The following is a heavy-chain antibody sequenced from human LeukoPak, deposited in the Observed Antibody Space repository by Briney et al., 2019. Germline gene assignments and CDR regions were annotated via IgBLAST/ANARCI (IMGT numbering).Heavy chain of an antibody. Sequence: SETLSLTCTVSGGSISSGNYYWSWIRQPAGKGLEWIGRVGSTNNNPSLKSRVTISVDTSKNQFSLKLSSVTAADTAVYYCARGISPWSSGYYSGNIRAFDIWGQGTMVTVSS. CDR3: ARGISPWSSGYYSGNIRAFDI. D-gene: IGHD3-22*01. CDR1: GGSISSGNYY. J-gene: IGHJ3*02. V-gene: IGHV4-61*02. CDR2: VGST.